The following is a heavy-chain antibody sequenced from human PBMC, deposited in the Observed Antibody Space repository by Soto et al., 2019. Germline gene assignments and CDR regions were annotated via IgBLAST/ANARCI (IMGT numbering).Heavy chain of an antibody. CDR1: GGTFSSYA. V-gene: IGHV1-69*01. CDR3: ARDRGVYYEIWTGYQNYGMDV. J-gene: IGHJ6*02. D-gene: IGHD3-9*01. Sequence: QVQLVQSGAEVKKPGSSVKVSCKASGGTFSSYAISWVRQAPGQGLEWMGGIIPIFGTANYAQKFQGSVTITADESTSTAYMEVSSLRSEDTAVYYCARDRGVYYEIWTGYQNYGMDVWGQGTTVTVSS. CDR2: IIPIFGTA.